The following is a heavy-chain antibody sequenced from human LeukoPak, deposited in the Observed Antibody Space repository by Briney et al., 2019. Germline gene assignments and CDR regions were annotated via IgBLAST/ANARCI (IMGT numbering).Heavy chain of an antibody. CDR2: ISSNGGNT. CDR1: RFTFSNYA. Sequence: GGFLGLSCAASRFTFSNYAMYWVRQAPGKGLEHVSAISSNGGNTHYANSVKGRFTISRDNSKNTLYLQMGSLRAEDMAVYYCARLPVDAFDIWGQGTMVTVSS. CDR3: ARLPVDAFDI. D-gene: IGHD1-14*01. V-gene: IGHV3-64*01. J-gene: IGHJ3*02.